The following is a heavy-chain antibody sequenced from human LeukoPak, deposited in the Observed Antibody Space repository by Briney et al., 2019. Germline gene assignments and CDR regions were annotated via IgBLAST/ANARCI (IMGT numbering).Heavy chain of an antibody. CDR1: GYTFTGYY. CDR3: ARAEDGYNNFDY. Sequence: ASVKVSCKASGYTFTGYYMHWVRQAPGQGLEWMGWINPNSGGTNYAQKFQGRVTMTRDTSISTAYMELSRLRSDDTAVYYCARAEDGYNNFDYWGQGTLVTVSS. CDR2: INPNSGGT. D-gene: IGHD5-24*01. V-gene: IGHV1-2*02. J-gene: IGHJ4*02.